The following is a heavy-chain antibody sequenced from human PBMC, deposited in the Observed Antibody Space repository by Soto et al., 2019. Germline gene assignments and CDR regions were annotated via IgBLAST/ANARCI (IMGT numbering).Heavy chain of an antibody. CDR2: ISSSSSYI. J-gene: IGHJ4*02. CDR1: GFTFSSYS. CDR3: ARDLNALHRLDY. Sequence: EVQLVESGGGLVKPGGSLRLSCAASGFTFSSYSMNWVRQAPGKGLEWVSSISSSSSYIYYADSVKGRFTISRDNAKNSLYLQMNSLRAEDTAVYYCARDLNALHRLDYWGQGTLVTVSS. D-gene: IGHD3-16*02. V-gene: IGHV3-21*01.